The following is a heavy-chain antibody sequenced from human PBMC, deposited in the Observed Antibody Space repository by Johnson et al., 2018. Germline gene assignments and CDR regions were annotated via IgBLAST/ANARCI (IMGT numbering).Heavy chain of an antibody. CDR2: IKSKREGETR. J-gene: IGHJ3*02. CDR1: GFSFTGAW. CDR3: AQGGYYSGSGSDAFDI. Sequence: VQLVQSGGGLVKPGESLRVSCAASGFSFTGAWMHWVRQAPGKGQEWVGRIKSKREGETREYAEPVKGRLTFSRVDSTNTLYLQMTSLKTEDTAMYHCAQGGYYSGSGSDAFDIWGRGTMVTVSS. V-gene: IGHV3-15*07. D-gene: IGHD3-10*01.